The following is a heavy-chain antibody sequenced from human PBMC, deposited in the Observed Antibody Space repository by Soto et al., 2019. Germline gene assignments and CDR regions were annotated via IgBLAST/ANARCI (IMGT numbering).Heavy chain of an antibody. CDR2: ISWNSGSI. J-gene: IGHJ6*02. D-gene: IGHD3-10*01. V-gene: IGHV3-9*01. CDR3: AKSDYYGSGSYYPRPYYYYGMDV. Sequence: GGSLRLSCAASGFTFDDYAMHWVRQAPGKGLEWVSGISWNSGSIGYADSVKGRFTISRDNAKNSLYLQMNSLRAEDAALYYCAKSDYYGSGSYYPRPYYYYGMDVWGQGTTVTVSS. CDR1: GFTFDDYA.